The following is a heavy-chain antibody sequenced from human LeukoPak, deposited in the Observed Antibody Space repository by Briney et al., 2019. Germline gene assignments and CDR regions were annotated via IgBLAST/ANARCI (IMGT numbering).Heavy chain of an antibody. Sequence: GASVKVSCKASGGTFSSYAISWVRQAPGQGLEWMGGIIPIFGTANYAQKFQGRVTMTRDTSISTAYMELSRLRSGDTAVYYCASRYGEFAFDIWGQGTMVTVSS. CDR3: ASRYGEFAFDI. J-gene: IGHJ3*02. V-gene: IGHV1-69*05. CDR2: IIPIFGTA. D-gene: IGHD4-17*01. CDR1: GGTFSSYA.